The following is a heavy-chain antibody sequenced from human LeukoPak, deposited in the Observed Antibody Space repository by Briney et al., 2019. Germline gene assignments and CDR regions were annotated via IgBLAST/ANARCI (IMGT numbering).Heavy chain of an antibody. J-gene: IGHJ4*02. Sequence: GGTLRLSSAASGFTFSSYARHWLRQAPGKGLEWVAVISYDGSNKYYAVSVKGRLTISRDNSKNTLYLQMNSLRAEDTAVYYCARDTREGGIAAAAIDYWGQGILVTVSS. V-gene: IGHV3-30*04. CDR3: ARDTREGGIAAAAIDY. CDR2: ISYDGSNK. D-gene: IGHD6-13*01. CDR1: GFTFSSYA.